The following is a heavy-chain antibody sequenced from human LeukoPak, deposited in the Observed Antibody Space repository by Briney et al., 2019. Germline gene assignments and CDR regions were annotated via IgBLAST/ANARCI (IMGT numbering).Heavy chain of an antibody. CDR2: ISDSGTFT. V-gene: IGHV3-23*01. D-gene: IGHD3-9*01. Sequence: PGGSLRLSCAASGFTFSSYAMSWVRQAPGKGLEWVSTISDSGTFTYYADSVKGRFTISRDNSKNTLYLQMNSLRAEDTAVYYCAKCARVDWLPIDYWGQGTLVTVSS. J-gene: IGHJ4*02. CDR1: GFTFSSYA. CDR3: AKCARVDWLPIDY.